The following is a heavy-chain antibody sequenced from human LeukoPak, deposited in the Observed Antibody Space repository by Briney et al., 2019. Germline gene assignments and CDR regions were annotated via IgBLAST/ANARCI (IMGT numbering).Heavy chain of an antibody. Sequence: PSETLSLTCTVSGGSISNTDSYWNWIRQPPGKGLEWIVFISYSGNTYSTPSLESRLTISIDTAKNQFSLSLSSVTAADTAVYFCAREIVSSYYYNGMDVWGQGTTVTVSS. CDR1: GGSISNTDSY. D-gene: IGHD5/OR15-5a*01. CDR2: ISYSGNT. CDR3: AREIVSSYYYNGMDV. V-gene: IGHV4-30-4*01. J-gene: IGHJ6*02.